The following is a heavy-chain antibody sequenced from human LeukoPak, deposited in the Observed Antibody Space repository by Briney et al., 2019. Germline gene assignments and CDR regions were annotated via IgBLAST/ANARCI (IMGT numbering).Heavy chain of an antibody. CDR3: SRGGAAAAPYYFDY. Sequence: SETLSLTCAVYGGSFSGYYWSWIRQPPGKGLERIGEINHSGSTNYNPSLKSRVTISVDTSKNQFSLKLRSVTAADTAVYYCSRGGAAAAPYYFDYWGQGTLVTVSS. CDR2: INHSGST. J-gene: IGHJ4*02. V-gene: IGHV4-34*01. D-gene: IGHD6-13*01. CDR1: GGSFSGYY.